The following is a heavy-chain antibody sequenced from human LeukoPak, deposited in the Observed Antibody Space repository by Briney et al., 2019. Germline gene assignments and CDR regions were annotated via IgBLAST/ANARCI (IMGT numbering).Heavy chain of an antibody. V-gene: IGHV4-4*07. CDR1: GGSISSYS. CDR3: AKSYDSSGYYLVFGS. J-gene: IGHJ4*02. Sequence: PSETLSLTCTVSGGSISSYSWSWIRQPAGKGLEWIGRIYTSGSTKYNPSLTSRVTMSVDTSKNQFSLKLRSVTAADTAVYYCAKSYDSSGYYLVFGSWGQGTLVTVSS. D-gene: IGHD3-22*01. CDR2: IYTSGST.